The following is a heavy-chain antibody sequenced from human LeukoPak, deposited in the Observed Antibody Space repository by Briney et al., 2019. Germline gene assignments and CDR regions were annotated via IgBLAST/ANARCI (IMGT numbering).Heavy chain of an antibody. CDR3: AREGYSSSWLDY. D-gene: IGHD6-13*01. J-gene: IGHJ4*02. CDR2: INHRGRT. CDR1: GESSNDYY. V-gene: IGHV4-34*01. Sequence: PSETLSLTCAVYGESSNDYYWSWIRQHPGKGLEWIGEINHRGRTNYNPSLKSRVTISVDTSKNQFSLKLSSVTAPDTAVYYCAREGYSSSWLDYWGQGTLVTVSS.